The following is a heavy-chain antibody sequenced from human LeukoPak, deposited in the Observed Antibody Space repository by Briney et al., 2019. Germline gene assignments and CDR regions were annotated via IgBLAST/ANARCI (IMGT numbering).Heavy chain of an antibody. J-gene: IGHJ4*02. Sequence: TGGSLRLFCTASGFLYGNYDELGARQAPGKGLEWLSIKSRNSGYIGYADYAKERRITICNNAKKTLDLQLNSLRAEDTAFYYCAAVRGRYSDGTSFDYWGQGTLVTVSS. CDR1: GFLYGNYD. CDR3: AAVRGRYSDGTSFDY. D-gene: IGHD6-13*01. V-gene: IGHV3-9*01. CDR2: KSRNSGYI.